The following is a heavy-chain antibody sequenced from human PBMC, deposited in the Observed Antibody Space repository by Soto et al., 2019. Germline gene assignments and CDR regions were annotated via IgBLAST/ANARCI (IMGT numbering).Heavy chain of an antibody. J-gene: IGHJ5*02. Sequence: SEPRSLSCSVSGGALRAHYLSCFRQPPGKGLEWVGYIYYGGTTSYNPSLQSRVTISLETSKSQFSLRLTSVTAADTAVYYCARETYGDYVGYFDPWGQGIQVT. CDR2: IYYGGTT. CDR3: ARETYGDYVGYFDP. D-gene: IGHD4-17*01. CDR1: GGALRAHY. V-gene: IGHV4-59*08.